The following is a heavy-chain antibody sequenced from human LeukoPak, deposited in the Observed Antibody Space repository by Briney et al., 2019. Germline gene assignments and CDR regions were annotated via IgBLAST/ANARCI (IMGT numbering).Heavy chain of an antibody. CDR3: ARCPSDGYNAYYYYYYMDV. Sequence: GASVKVSCKASGGTFSSYAISWVRQAPGQGLEWIGGIIPIFGTANYAQKFQGRVTITADESTSTAYMELSSLRSEDTAVYYCARCPSDGYNAYYYYYYMDVWGKGTTVTVSS. J-gene: IGHJ6*03. D-gene: IGHD5-24*01. CDR2: IIPIFGTA. V-gene: IGHV1-69*13. CDR1: GGTFSSYA.